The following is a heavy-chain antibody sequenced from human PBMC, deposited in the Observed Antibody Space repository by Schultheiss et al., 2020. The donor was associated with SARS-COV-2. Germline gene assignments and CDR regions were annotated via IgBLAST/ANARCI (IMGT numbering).Heavy chain of an antibody. D-gene: IGHD5-18*01. CDR3: ARHGIQLWSEIDY. V-gene: IGHV4-59*08. Sequence: SQTLSLTCAVYGGSFSGYYWSWIRQPPGKGLEWIGYIYYSGSTNYNPSLKSRVTISVDTSKNQFSLKLSSVTAADTAVYYCARHGIQLWSEIDYWGQGTLVTVSS. CDR2: IYYSGST. J-gene: IGHJ4*02. CDR1: GGSFSGYY.